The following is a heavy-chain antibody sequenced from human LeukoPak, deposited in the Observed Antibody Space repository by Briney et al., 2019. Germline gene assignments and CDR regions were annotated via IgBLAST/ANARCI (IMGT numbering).Heavy chain of an antibody. CDR2: ISGNGGST. CDR3: VKGWCSSTSCTSHFDF. CDR1: VFTFSSYA. V-gene: IGHV3-64D*09. D-gene: IGHD2-2*01. Sequence: GGSLRLSCSASVFTFSSYAIHWVRQAPGKGLEYVSAISGNGGSTYYADSVKGRFTISRDNSKNTLYLQMSNLRTEDTAVYYCVKGWCSSTSCTSHFDFWGQGTLVTVSS. J-gene: IGHJ4*02.